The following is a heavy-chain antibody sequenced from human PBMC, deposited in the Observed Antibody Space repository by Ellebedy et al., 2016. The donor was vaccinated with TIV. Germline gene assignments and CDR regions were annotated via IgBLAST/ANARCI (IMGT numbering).Heavy chain of an antibody. D-gene: IGHD3-10*01. V-gene: IGHV4-34*01. J-gene: IGHJ4*02. Sequence: SETLSLTXAVYGGSFSGYYWSWIRQPPGKGLEWIGEINQSGSTNYNPSLKSRVTISVDTSKNQFLLKLYSVTAADTAVYYCARGYGSGSYYRYWGQGTLVTVSS. CDR3: ARGYGSGSYYRY. CDR1: GGSFSGYY. CDR2: INQSGST.